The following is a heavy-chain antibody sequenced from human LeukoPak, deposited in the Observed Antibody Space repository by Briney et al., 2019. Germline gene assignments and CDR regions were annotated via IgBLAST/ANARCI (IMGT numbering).Heavy chain of an antibody. CDR2: ISSTSSTI. J-gene: IGHJ4*02. Sequence: RTGGSLRLSCAASGFTFSSYSMNWVRQAPGKGLEWVSYISSTSSTIYYADSVKGRFTISRDNAKNSLYLQMNSLRAEDTAVYYCTSYGGSLSGRWGQGTLVTVSS. D-gene: IGHD1-26*01. V-gene: IGHV3-48*04. CDR3: TSYGGSLSGR. CDR1: GFTFSSYS.